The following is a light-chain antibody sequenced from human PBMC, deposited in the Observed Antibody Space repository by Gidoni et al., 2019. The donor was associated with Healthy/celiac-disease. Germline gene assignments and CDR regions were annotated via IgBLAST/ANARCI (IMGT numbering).Light chain of an antibody. CDR2: AAS. CDR1: QSISSY. J-gene: IGKJ3*01. V-gene: IGKV1-39*01. Sequence: DIQMTQSPSSLSASVGDRVTITCRASQSISSYLNWYQQKPGKAPKLLIYAASSLQSGVPSRFSCSGSGTDFTLTISSLQPEDFATYYCQHQGTFGPGTKVDIK. CDR3: QHQGT.